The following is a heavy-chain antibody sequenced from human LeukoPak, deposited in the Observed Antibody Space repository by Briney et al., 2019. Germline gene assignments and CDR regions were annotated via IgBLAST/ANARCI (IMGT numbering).Heavy chain of an antibody. J-gene: IGHJ6*03. CDR2: IKQDGSEK. CDR3: ARDRRIIQTYYTFYYMDV. D-gene: IGHD3-3*01. CDR1: GFTFSSYS. Sequence: GGSLRLSCAASGFTFSSYSMSWVRQAPGKGLEWVANIKQDGSEKHYVDSVKGRFTISRDNDNNSLFLQMNSLRDEDTAVYYCARDRRIIQTYYTFYYMDVWGKGTSVTVSS. V-gene: IGHV3-7*01.